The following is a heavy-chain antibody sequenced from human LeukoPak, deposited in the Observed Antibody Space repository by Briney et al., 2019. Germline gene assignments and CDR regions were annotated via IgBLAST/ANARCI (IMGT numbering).Heavy chain of an antibody. J-gene: IGHJ5*02. V-gene: IGHV3-21*01. CDR3: ARDGTGRSQREGWFDP. CDR2: ISSGSTYI. CDR1: GFTFSTYS. D-gene: IGHD3/OR15-3a*01. Sequence: GGSLRLSCAASGFTFSTYSMNWVRQAPGKGLEWVSSISSGSTYIYYAESVKGRFTISRDNAKNSLYLQMNGLRVEDTALYYCARDGTGRSQREGWFDPWGQGTLVTVSS.